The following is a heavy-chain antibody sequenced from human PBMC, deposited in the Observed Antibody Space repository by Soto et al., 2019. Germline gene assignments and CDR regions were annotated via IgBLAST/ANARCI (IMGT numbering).Heavy chain of an antibody. Sequence: GASVKVACKASGDVIRSDGSNWVRQAPGQGLEWMGGIIPISGTTNYAQKFQGRVAITADESTDTVYMELSRLRSEDTAVYFCARVRCFNGLCHTADYGMDVWGQGTTVTVSS. V-gene: IGHV1-69*13. J-gene: IGHJ6*02. CDR1: GDVIRSDG. D-gene: IGHD2-8*01. CDR3: ARVRCFNGLCHTADYGMDV. CDR2: IIPISGTT.